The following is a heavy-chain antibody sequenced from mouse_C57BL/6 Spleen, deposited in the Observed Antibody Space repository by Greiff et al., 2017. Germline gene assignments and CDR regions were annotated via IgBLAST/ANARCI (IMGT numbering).Heavy chain of an antibody. CDR2: IDPETGGT. CDR3: TRGDMGLRRRFLAY. CDR1: GYTFTDYE. D-gene: IGHD2-4*01. J-gene: IGHJ3*01. Sequence: VKLVESGAELVRPGASVTLSCKASGYTFTDYEMHWVKQTPVHGLEWIGAIDPETGGTAYNQKFKGKAILTADKSSSTAYMELRSLTSEDSAVYYCTRGDMGLRRRFLAYWGQGTLVTVSA. V-gene: IGHV1-15*01.